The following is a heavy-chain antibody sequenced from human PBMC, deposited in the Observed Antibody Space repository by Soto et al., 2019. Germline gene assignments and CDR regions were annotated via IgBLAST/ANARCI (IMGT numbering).Heavy chain of an antibody. V-gene: IGHV4-31*02. CDR2: IYYSGST. Sequence: PSLPMSVTWTVSGGSSINRGYYWSWIRQHPGKGLEWIGYIYYSGSTYYNPSLKSRVTISVDTSKNQFSLKLSSVTAADTAVYYCASSNDSSGPDIHYWDYWGKGTLV. CDR1: GGSSINRGYY. CDR3: ASSNDSSGPDIHYWDY. J-gene: IGHJ4*02. D-gene: IGHD3-22*01.